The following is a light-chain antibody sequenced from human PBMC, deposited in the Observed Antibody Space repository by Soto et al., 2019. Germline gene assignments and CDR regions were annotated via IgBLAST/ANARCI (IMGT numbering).Light chain of an antibody. CDR2: GAS. J-gene: IGKJ1*01. CDR1: QSVSSIY. V-gene: IGKV3-20*01. Sequence: EIVLTQSPGTLSLSPGERATLSCRASQSVSSIYLAWYQQKPGQAPRLLIYGASSRATGIPDRFSGSGSGTDSTLTIRRLEPEDFAVYYCQQYGSSRWPFGPGTQVEI. CDR3: QQYGSSRWP.